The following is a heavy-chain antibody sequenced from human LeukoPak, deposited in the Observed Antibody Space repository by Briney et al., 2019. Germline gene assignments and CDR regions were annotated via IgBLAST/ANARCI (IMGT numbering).Heavy chain of an antibody. Sequence: SETLSLTCTVSGGSMSSYYWTWIRQPPGKGLEYIGYISYSGSTNYNTSLKSRVTISVDTSKNQFSLRLSSVTAADTAVYYCARRSSWGLWIDYWGQGTLVTVSS. CDR2: ISYSGST. CDR3: ARRSSWGLWIDY. J-gene: IGHJ4*02. D-gene: IGHD4/OR15-4a*01. CDR1: GGSMSSYY. V-gene: IGHV4-59*01.